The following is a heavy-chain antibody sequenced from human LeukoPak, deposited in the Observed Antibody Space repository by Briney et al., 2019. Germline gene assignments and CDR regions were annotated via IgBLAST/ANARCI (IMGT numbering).Heavy chain of an antibody. D-gene: IGHD3-9*01. J-gene: IGHJ4*02. CDR3: ARVSTYYDILTGSAQKYFDY. V-gene: IGHV3-21*04. Sequence: PGGSLRLSCAASGFTFSNYIMNWVRQAPGKGLEWVSSISTSSSYIYYADSVKGRFTISRDNSKNTLYLQMNSLRAEDTALYYCARVSTYYDILTGSAQKYFDYWGQGTLVTVSS. CDR2: ISTSSSYI. CDR1: GFTFSNYI.